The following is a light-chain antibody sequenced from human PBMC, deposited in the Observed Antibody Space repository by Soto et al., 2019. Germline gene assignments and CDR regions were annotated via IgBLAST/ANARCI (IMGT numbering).Light chain of an antibody. J-gene: IGLJ1*01. CDR3: CAYAGSYSYV. CDR1: SSDVGGYNY. CDR2: DVT. V-gene: IGLV2-11*01. Sequence: QSVLTQPRSVSGSPGQSVAISCTGTSSDVGGYNYVSWYQQHPGKAPKLMIYDVTKRPSGVPDRFSSSKSGYTASLTISGLQADDEADYYCCAYAGSYSYVFGTGTKVTVL.